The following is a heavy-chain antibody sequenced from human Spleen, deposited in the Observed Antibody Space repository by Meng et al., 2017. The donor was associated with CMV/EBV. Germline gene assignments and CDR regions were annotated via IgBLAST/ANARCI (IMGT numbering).Heavy chain of an antibody. CDR1: GYTFTGYY. V-gene: IGHV1-2*02. CDR2: INPNSGGT. Sequence: ASVKVSCKASGYTFTGYYMHWVRQAPGQGLEWMGWINPNSGGTNYAQKFQGRVTMTRDTSISTAYMQLSRLRPDDTAVHYCARIQFLETANDAYNLWGQGTMVTVSS. CDR3: ARIQFLETANDAYNL. J-gene: IGHJ3*01.